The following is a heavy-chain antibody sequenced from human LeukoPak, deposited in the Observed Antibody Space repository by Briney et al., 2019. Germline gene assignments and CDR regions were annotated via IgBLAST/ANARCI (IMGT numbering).Heavy chain of an antibody. J-gene: IGHJ3*02. CDR2: ISYDGSNK. CDR1: GFTFSSYA. V-gene: IGHV3-30-3*01. Sequence: GRSLRLSCAASGFTFSSYAMHWVRQAPGKGLEWVAVISYDGSNKYYADSVKGRFTISRDNSKNTLYLQMNSLRAEDTAVYYCAYPGGYSSGWPDWGAFDIWGQGTMVTVSS. D-gene: IGHD6-19*01. CDR3: AYPGGYSSGWPDWGAFDI.